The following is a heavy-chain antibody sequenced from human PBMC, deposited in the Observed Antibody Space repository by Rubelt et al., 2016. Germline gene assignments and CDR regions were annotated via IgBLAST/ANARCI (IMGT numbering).Heavy chain of an antibody. V-gene: IGHV4-59*12. Sequence: QVQLQESGPGLVKPSETLSLTCTVSGGSISSYYWSWIRQPPGKGLEWIGYIYYSGSTNYNPSLNSRVTISVDTSKPQFSLGVGSVIAADTAVYYCAREPGYCSGGSCYGGWFDPWGQGTLVTVSS. J-gene: IGHJ5*02. CDR2: IYYSGST. D-gene: IGHD2-15*01. CDR3: AREPGYCSGGSCYGGWFDP. CDR1: GGSISSYY.